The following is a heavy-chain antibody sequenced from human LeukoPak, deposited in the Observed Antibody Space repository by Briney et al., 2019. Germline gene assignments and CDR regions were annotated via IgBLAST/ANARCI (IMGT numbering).Heavy chain of an antibody. Sequence: SETLSLTCSVSGGSISSYYWSWIRQPAGKGLEWIGRIYTSGSTNYNPSLKSRVTMSVDTSKNQFSLKLSSVTAADTAVYYCARDLAAAGTPNWFDPWGQGTLVTVS. CDR2: IYTSGST. CDR3: ARDLAAAGTPNWFDP. CDR1: GGSISSYY. D-gene: IGHD6-13*01. J-gene: IGHJ5*02. V-gene: IGHV4-4*07.